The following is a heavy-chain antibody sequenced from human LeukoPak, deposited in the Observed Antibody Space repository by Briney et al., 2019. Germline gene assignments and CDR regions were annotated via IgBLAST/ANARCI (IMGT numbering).Heavy chain of an antibody. V-gene: IGHV3-23*01. J-gene: IGHJ4*02. CDR1: GFTFSSYA. CDR2: ISGSGGST. D-gene: IGHD1-1*01. CDR3: ARDYTGGASHEFDY. Sequence: GGSLRLSCAASGFTFSSYAMSWVRQAPGKGLEWVSAISGSGGSTYYADSVKGRFTISRDNAKNSLYLQMNSLRAEDTAVYYCARDYTGGASHEFDYWGQGTLVTVSS.